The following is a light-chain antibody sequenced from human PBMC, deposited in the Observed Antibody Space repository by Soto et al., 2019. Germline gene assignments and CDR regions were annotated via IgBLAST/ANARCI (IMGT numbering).Light chain of an antibody. CDR2: GAS. Sequence: EIVMTQSPGTLSVSPGEGATLSCRASQSVRGNLAWYQQKPGQSPRLLLSGASSRATGIPARFSGSGSGTEFTLTISSLQSDDFAVYYCQQYNSWPFITFGQGTRLEIK. CDR3: QQYNSWPFIT. V-gene: IGKV3-15*01. CDR1: QSVRGN. J-gene: IGKJ5*01.